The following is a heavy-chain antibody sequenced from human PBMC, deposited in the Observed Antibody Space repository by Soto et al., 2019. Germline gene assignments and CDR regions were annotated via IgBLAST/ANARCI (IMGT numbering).Heavy chain of an antibody. Sequence: VESLRISCTGSGYSFTSYWIAWVRQMPGKGLEWMGIIYPVDSDTRYSPSFQGQVTISADKSITTAYLQWSSLKASDTAMYYCARGYCTTTICDPWFDPWGQGTLVTVS. CDR2: IYPVDSDT. V-gene: IGHV5-51*01. CDR1: GYSFTSYW. CDR3: ARGYCTTTICDPWFDP. D-gene: IGHD2-2*01. J-gene: IGHJ5*02.